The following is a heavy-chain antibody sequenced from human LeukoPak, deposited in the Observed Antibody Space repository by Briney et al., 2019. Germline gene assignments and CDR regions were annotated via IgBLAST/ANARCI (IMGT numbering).Heavy chain of an antibody. D-gene: IGHD5-24*01. Sequence: PSETLSLTCTVSGGSISSSSYYWGWIRQPPGKGLEWIGSIYYSGSTYYNPSLKSRVTISVDTSKNQFSLKLSSVTAADTAVYYCARHGDGGYFDYWGQGTLVTVSS. J-gene: IGHJ4*02. CDR3: ARHGDGGYFDY. CDR1: GGSISSSSYY. V-gene: IGHV4-39*01. CDR2: IYYSGST.